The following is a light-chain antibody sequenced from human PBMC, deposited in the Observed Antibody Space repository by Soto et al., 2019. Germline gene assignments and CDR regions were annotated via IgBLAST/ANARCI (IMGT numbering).Light chain of an antibody. J-gene: IGKJ4*01. CDR2: DAS. CDR1: QSVSSY. Sequence: EIVLTQSPATLSLSPGDRDTLSCRASQSVSSYLAWYQQKPGQAPRLLIYDASNRATGIPARFSGSGSGTDFTLTISSLEPEDFAVYYCQQRSNWPLSLTFGGGTKVEIK. V-gene: IGKV3-11*01. CDR3: QQRSNWPLSLT.